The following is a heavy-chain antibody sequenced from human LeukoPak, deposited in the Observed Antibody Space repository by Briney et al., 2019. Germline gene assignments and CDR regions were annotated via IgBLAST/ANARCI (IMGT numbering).Heavy chain of an antibody. CDR3: ARSVEGYCSGGSCYYYYYMDV. CDR1: GGSISSYY. Sequence: PSETLSLTCTVSGGSISSYYWSWIRQPPGKGLEWIAYIYYSGSTNYNPSLKSRVTISVDTSKNQFSLKLSSVTAADTAVYYCARSVEGYCSGGSCYYYYYMDVWGKGTTVTVSS. V-gene: IGHV4-59*01. CDR2: IYYSGST. J-gene: IGHJ6*03. D-gene: IGHD2-15*01.